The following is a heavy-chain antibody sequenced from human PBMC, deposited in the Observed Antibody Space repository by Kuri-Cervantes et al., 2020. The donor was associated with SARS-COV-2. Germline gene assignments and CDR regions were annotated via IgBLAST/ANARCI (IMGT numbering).Heavy chain of an antibody. D-gene: IGHD3-10*01. V-gene: IGHV4-34*01. CDR2: INHSGST. CDR3: ARVGDYYGSGSVDY. J-gene: IGHJ4*02. CDR1: GGSFSGYY. Sequence: GSLRLSCAVYGGSFSGYYWSWIRQPPGKGLEWIGEINHSGSTNYNPSLKSRVTISVDTSKNQLSLKLSSVTAADTAVYYCARVGDYYGSGSVDYWGQGTLVTVSS.